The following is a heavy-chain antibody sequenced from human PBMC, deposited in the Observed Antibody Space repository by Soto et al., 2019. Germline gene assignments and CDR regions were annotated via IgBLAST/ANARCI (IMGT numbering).Heavy chain of an antibody. CDR3: ARGRASGSYYLLDY. D-gene: IGHD3-10*01. J-gene: IGHJ4*02. V-gene: IGHV1-8*01. CDR1: GNTFTSYD. CDR2: INPNSGNT. Sequence: ASVKVSCKASGNTFTSYDINWVRQATGQGLEWMGWINPNSGNTGYAQKFQGRVTMTRDTAIRTAYMEVSRLRSDDTAVYYCARGRASGSYYLLDYWGQGTLVTVSS.